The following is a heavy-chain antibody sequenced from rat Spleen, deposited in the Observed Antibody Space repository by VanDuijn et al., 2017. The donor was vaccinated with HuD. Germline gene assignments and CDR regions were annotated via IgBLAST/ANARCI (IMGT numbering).Heavy chain of an antibody. Sequence: EVQLVESGGGLVQPGRSLKLACVASGFTFTNYWMTWIRQAPGKGLEWVASITDTGGSTYYPDSVKGRFTISRDNAKSTLYLQMISLRSEDTATYYCSTAGSFTDYYFAGGFDYWGQGVMVTVSS. J-gene: IGHJ2*01. CDR3: STAGSFTDYYFAGGFDY. CDR1: GFTFTNYW. CDR2: ITDTGGST. D-gene: IGHD1-6*01. V-gene: IGHV5-31*01.